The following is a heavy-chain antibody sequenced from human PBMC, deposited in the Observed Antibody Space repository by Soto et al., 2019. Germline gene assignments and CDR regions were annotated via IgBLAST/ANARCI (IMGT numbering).Heavy chain of an antibody. CDR1: GFTFNTHG. Sequence: GGSLRLSCAASGFTFNTHGMHWVRQAPGKGLEWVAVIWYDESKKYYEDSVTGRFTISRDNSRSALYLQMDSLRAEDTGVYYCARSSGLGIAFWGQGTLVTVSS. V-gene: IGHV3-33*01. CDR3: ARSSGLGIAF. CDR2: IWYDESKK. J-gene: IGHJ4*02. D-gene: IGHD6-19*01.